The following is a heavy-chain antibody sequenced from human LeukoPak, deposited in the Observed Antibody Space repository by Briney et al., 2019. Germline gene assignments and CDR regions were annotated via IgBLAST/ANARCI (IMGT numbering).Heavy chain of an antibody. D-gene: IGHD3-16*01. CDR2: LYSDGNT. Sequence: GRSLRLSCAASGLTVITNDMTWVRQAPGKGLGWVSVLYSDGNTKYADSLQGRFTISRDNSKNTLYLEMNSLSPDDTAVYYCARGVEPLAANTLAYWGQGTLVSVSS. CDR3: ARGVEPLAANTLAY. CDR1: GLTVITND. J-gene: IGHJ4*02. V-gene: IGHV3-53*01.